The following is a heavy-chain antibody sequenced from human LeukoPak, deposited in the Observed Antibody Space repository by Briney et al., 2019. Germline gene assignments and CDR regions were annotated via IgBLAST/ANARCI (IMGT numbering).Heavy chain of an antibody. CDR3: ARAPSDYDILTGYYASWFDP. D-gene: IGHD3-9*01. Sequence: SETLSLTCTVSGGSISSYYWSWIRQPPEKGLEWIGYIYYSGSTNYNPSLKSRVTISVDTSKNQFSLKLSSVTAADTAVYYCARAPSDYDILTGYYASWFDPWGRGTLVTVSS. CDR2: IYYSGST. CDR1: GGSISSYY. J-gene: IGHJ5*02. V-gene: IGHV4-59*01.